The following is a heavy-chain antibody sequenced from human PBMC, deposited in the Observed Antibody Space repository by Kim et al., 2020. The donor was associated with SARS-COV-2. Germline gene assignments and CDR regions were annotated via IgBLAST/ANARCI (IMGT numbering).Heavy chain of an antibody. CDR1: GDSVSSNSAA. CDR2: TYYRSKWYN. V-gene: IGHV6-1*01. J-gene: IGHJ4*02. Sequence: SQTLSLTCAISGDSVSSNSAAWNWIRQSPSRGLEWLGRTYYRSKWYNDYAVSVKSRITINPDTSKNQFSLQLNSVTPEDTAVYYCAREAGIVSSGYLDYFDYWGQGTLVTVSS. D-gene: IGHD6-19*01. CDR3: AREAGIVSSGYLDYFDY.